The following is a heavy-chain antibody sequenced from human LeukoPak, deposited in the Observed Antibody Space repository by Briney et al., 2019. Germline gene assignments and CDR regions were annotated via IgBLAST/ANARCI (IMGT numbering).Heavy chain of an antibody. Sequence: SETLSLTCAVHGGSFSGNYWNWIRQPPGKGLEWIGEINHSGSTNYNPSLKSRATISVDTSKNQVSLKLSSVTAADTAVYYCAKHFFVSVAGIISLPFYAFDIWGQGTMVTVSS. CDR2: INHSGST. J-gene: IGHJ3*02. V-gene: IGHV4-34*01. CDR3: AKHFFVSVAGIISLPFYAFDI. D-gene: IGHD6-19*01. CDR1: GGSFSGNY.